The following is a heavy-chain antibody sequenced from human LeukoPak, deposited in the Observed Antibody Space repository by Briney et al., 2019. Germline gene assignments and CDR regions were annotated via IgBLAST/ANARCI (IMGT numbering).Heavy chain of an antibody. Sequence: SVKVSCKASGGTFSSYAISWVRQAPGQGLEWMGGTIPIFGTANYAQKFQGRVTITADESTSTAYMELSSLRSEDTAVYYCARHPTYYYDSSGHMSDYWGQGTLVTVSS. CDR3: ARHPTYYYDSSGHMSDY. J-gene: IGHJ4*02. CDR1: GGTFSSYA. D-gene: IGHD3-22*01. V-gene: IGHV1-69*13. CDR2: TIPIFGTA.